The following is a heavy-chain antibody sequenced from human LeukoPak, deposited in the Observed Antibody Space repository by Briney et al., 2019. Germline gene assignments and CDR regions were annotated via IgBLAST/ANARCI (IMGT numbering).Heavy chain of an antibody. Sequence: PSQTLSLTCAVSGGSISSGGYSWSWIRQPPGKGLEWIGYIYHSGSTYYNPSLKSRVTISVDRSKNQFSLKLSSVTAADTAVYYCASAYYYGSGTYYSSSYYFDYWGQGTLVTVSS. CDR2: IYHSGST. D-gene: IGHD3-10*01. CDR1: GGSISSGGYS. V-gene: IGHV4-30-2*01. J-gene: IGHJ4*02. CDR3: ASAYYYGSGTYYSSSYYFDY.